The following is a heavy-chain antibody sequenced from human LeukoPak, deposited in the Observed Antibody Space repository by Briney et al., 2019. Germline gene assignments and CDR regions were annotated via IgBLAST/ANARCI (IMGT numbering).Heavy chain of an antibody. CDR1: GGTFSSYA. Sequence: SVKVSCKASGGTFSSYAISWVRQAPGQGLEWMGGIIPIFGTANYAQKFQGRVTITADKSTSTAYMELSSLRSEDTAVYYCARDLKGGSSWYPNWFDPWGQGTLVTVSS. D-gene: IGHD6-13*01. CDR2: IIPIFGTA. J-gene: IGHJ5*02. V-gene: IGHV1-69*06. CDR3: ARDLKGGSSWYPNWFDP.